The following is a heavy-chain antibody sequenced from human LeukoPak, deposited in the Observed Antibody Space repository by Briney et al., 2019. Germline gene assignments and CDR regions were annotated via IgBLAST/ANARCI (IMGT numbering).Heavy chain of an antibody. CDR1: GGSISSGDYY. V-gene: IGHV4-30-4*01. J-gene: IGHJ4*02. CDR2: IYYSGST. D-gene: IGHD3-22*01. Sequence: PSQTLSLTCTVSGGSISSGDYYWSWIRQPPGKGLEWIGYIYYSGSTYYHPSLKSRVTISVDTSKNQFSLKLSSVTAADTAVYYCARVHNYYDSSGYSRGGYWGQGTLVTVSS. CDR3: ARVHNYYDSSGYSRGGY.